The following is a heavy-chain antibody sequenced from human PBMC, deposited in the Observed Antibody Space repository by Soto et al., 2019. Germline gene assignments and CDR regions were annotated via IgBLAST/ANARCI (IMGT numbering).Heavy chain of an antibody. D-gene: IGHD2-21*02. V-gene: IGHV3-30*18. Sequence: QVQLVESGGGVVQPGRSLRLSCAASGFTFSSYGMHWVRQAPGKGLEWVAVISYDGSNKYYVDSVKGRFTISRDNSKNTLYLQMNSLRAEDTAVYYCAKDKVPVVVTAPFVYWGQGTLVSVVS. CDR2: ISYDGSNK. CDR3: AKDKVPVVVTAPFVY. CDR1: GFTFSSYG. J-gene: IGHJ4*02.